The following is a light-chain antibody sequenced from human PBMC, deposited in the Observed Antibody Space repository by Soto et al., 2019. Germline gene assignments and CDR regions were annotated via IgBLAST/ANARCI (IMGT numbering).Light chain of an antibody. CDR2: AAS. CDR1: QSITSY. J-gene: IGKJ5*01. Sequence: DIQMTQSPSSLSASVGDRVTITCGASQSITSYLTWYRQKPGKAPKLLIYAASSLQSEVLLRFSGIVSVTDLTRTICSVQPEDVATYNCQQRYSTPITWVQGIRLE. V-gene: IGKV1-39*01. CDR3: QQRYSTPIT.